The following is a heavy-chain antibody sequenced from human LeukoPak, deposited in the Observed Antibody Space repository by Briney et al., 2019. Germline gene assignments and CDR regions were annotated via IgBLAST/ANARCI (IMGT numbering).Heavy chain of an antibody. V-gene: IGHV3-21*01. CDR3: ARPGDSSGWAVDV. CDR2: ISSSSSYI. J-gene: IGHJ6*02. Sequence: GGSLRLSCAASGFTFSSYSMNWVRQAPGKGLEWVSSISSSSSYIYYADSVKGRFTISRDNAKNSLYLQMNSLRAEDTAVYYCARPGDSSGWAVDVWGQGTTVTVSS. D-gene: IGHD6-19*01. CDR1: GFTFSSYS.